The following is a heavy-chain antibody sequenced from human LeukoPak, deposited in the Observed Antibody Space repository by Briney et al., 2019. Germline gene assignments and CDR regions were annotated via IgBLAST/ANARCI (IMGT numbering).Heavy chain of an antibody. D-gene: IGHD3-16*01. J-gene: IGHJ3*01. CDR1: GGSFSGYY. V-gene: IGHV4-34*01. Sequence: PSETLSLTCAVYGGSFSGYYWSWIRQPPGKGLEWIGEINHSGSTNHNPSLKSRVTISVDTSKNQFSLKLSSVTAADTAVYYCARHGLGDIDGWGQGTMITVSS. CDR3: ARHGLGDIDG. CDR2: INHSGST.